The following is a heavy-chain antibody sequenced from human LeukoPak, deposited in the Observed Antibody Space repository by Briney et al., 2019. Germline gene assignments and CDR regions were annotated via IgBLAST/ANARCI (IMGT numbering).Heavy chain of an antibody. CDR1: GGSISSYY. CDR2: IYTSGST. D-gene: IGHD3-22*01. Sequence: PSETLSLTCTVSGGSISSYYWSGIRQPAGEGLECIGRIYTSGSTNYNPTLRSRVTISADTSKNQLSLKLSSVTAADTAVYYCARESDLSHYDRTDYWGQGTLVTVSS. CDR3: ARESDLSHYDRTDY. V-gene: IGHV4-4*07. J-gene: IGHJ4*02.